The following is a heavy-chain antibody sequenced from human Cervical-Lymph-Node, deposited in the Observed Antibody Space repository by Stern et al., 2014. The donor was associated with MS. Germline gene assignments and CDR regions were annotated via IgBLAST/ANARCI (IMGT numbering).Heavy chain of an antibody. V-gene: IGHV1-69*01. D-gene: IGHD1-1*01. Sequence: VQLVESGAEVKKPGSSVKVSCKASGGTFSSYAISWVRQAPGQGLECMGGIIPSFGTATYAQNFQGRVTTTADESTSTAYMELSSLRSEDTAVYYCARDKTTFSVLNYWGQGTLVTVSS. CDR3: ARDKTTFSVLNY. CDR1: GGTFSSYA. J-gene: IGHJ4*02. CDR2: IIPSFGTA.